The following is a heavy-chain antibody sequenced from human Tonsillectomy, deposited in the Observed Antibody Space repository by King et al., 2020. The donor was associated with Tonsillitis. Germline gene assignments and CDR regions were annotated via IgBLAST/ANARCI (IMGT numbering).Heavy chain of an antibody. D-gene: IGHD3-22*01. Sequence: VQLVVSGRGVVQPGRSLRLSCAASGFTFSTYGMHWVRQAPGKGLEWVGVISYDGSNKYYADSVEGRFTLSRDNYKNTLYIQINSLRAEDTAVYYCAKDRGVPYYYDSSGYNDYWGQGTLVTVST. CDR2: ISYDGSNK. CDR3: AKDRGVPYYYDSSGYNDY. V-gene: IGHV3-30*18. J-gene: IGHJ4*02. CDR1: GFTFSTYG.